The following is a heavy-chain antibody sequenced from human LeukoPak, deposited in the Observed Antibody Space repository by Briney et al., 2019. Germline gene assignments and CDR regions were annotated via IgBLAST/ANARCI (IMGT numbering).Heavy chain of an antibody. D-gene: IGHD6-19*01. Sequence: GGSLRLSCAASGFSFSTYWMHWVRQAPGKGLVWVSRVDTDGSGTSYADSVKGRFTISRDNAKNTLYLQMNSLKAEDTAVYYCARGGAGTGDYWGQGTLVTVSS. V-gene: IGHV3-74*01. CDR3: ARGGAGTGDY. CDR1: GFSFSTYW. J-gene: IGHJ4*02. CDR2: VDTDGSGT.